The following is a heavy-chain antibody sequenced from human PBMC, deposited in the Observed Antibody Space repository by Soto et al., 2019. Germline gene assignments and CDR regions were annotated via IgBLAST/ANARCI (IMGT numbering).Heavy chain of an antibody. CDR2: IYHSGRA. CDR1: CDSLSRYF. D-gene: IGHD5-18*01. CDR3: VRDRGYGTLDY. V-gene: IGHV4-30-2*01. J-gene: IGHJ4*02. Sequence: ASETPFLTRVFSCDSLSRYFWSWIRQPPGKGLEWIGYIYHSGRAFYNSSLKSRVTMSVDGSKNQISLNLRSVTAADTAVYYCVRDRGYGTLDYWGQGTLVTVSS.